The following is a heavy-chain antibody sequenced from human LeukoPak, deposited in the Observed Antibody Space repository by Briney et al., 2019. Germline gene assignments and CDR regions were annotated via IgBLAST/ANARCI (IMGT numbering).Heavy chain of an antibody. J-gene: IGHJ4*02. CDR2: IYTTGMT. CDR3: ARDPNSSGYP. D-gene: IGHD3-22*01. CDR1: GFTVSSNH. Sequence: GSLRLSCAPSGFTVSSNHMTWVRQAPGKGLEWVSVIYTTGMTYYADSVRGRFTISRDNAKNSLYLQMNSLRAEDTAVYYCARDPNSSGYPWGQGTLVTVSS. V-gene: IGHV3-53*01.